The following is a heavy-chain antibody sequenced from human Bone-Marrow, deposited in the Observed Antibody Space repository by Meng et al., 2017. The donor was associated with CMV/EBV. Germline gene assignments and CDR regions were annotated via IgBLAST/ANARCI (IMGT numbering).Heavy chain of an antibody. V-gene: IGHV3-23*01. CDR3: AKRPDYSNGSG. CDR2: ISGSGGST. CDR1: GFTFSSYA. J-gene: IGHJ4*02. Sequence: LGLGGGLVQPGGSLRLSCAASGFTFSSYAMSWVRQAPGKGLEWVSAISGSGGSTYYADSVKGRFTISRDNSKNTLYLQMNSLRAEDTAVYYCAKRPDYSNGSGWGQGTLVTVSS. D-gene: IGHD4-11*01.